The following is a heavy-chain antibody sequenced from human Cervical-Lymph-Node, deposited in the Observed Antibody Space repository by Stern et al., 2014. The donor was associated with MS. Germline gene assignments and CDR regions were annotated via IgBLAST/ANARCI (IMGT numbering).Heavy chain of an antibody. CDR3: ARGWDVLRYFDWLLNY. CDR1: GYTFTSYY. D-gene: IGHD3-9*01. J-gene: IGHJ4*02. V-gene: IGHV1-46*01. Sequence: VQLEESGAEVKKPGASVKVSCKASGYTFTSYYMHWVRQAPGQGLEWMGIINPSGGSTSYAQKFQGRVTMTRDTSTSTVYMELSSLRSEDTAVYYCARGWDVLRYFDWLLNYWGQGTLVTVSS. CDR2: INPSGGST.